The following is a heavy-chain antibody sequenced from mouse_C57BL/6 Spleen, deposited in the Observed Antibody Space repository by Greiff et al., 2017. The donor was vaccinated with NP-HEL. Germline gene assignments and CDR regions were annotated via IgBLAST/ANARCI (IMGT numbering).Heavy chain of an antibody. CDR3: ASEGLLESFAY. D-gene: IGHD2-3*01. V-gene: IGHV1-26*01. J-gene: IGHJ3*01. CDR2: INPNNGGT. Sequence: VQLQQSGPELVKPGASVKISCKASGYTFTDYYMNWVKQSHGKSLEWIGDINPNNGGTSYNQKFKGKATLTVDKSSSTAYMELRSLTSEDSAVYYCASEGLLESFAYWGQGTLVTVSA. CDR1: GYTFTDYY.